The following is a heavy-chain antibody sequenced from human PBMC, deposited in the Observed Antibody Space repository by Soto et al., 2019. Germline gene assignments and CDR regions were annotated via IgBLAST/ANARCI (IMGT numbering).Heavy chain of an antibody. V-gene: IGHV5-10-1*01. Sequence: GESLKISCKGSGYSFTSYWISWVRQMPGKGLEWMGRIDPSDSYTNYSPSFQGHVTISADKSISTAYLQWSSLKASDTAMYYCARHRSPSIAAPRYYYYGMDVWGQGTTVTVSS. CDR2: IDPSDSYT. D-gene: IGHD6-6*01. CDR1: GYSFTSYW. CDR3: ARHRSPSIAAPRYYYYGMDV. J-gene: IGHJ6*02.